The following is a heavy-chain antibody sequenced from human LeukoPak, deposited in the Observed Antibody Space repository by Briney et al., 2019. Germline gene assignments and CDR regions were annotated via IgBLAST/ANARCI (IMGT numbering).Heavy chain of an antibody. CDR1: GFTFSSYA. CDR3: ARGDGGYYYGMDV. V-gene: IGHV3-48*03. D-gene: IGHD2-21*01. J-gene: IGHJ6*04. Sequence: GGSLRLSCAASGFTFSSYAMSWVRQAPGKGLEWVSYISSSGSTKYYADSVKGRFTISRDNAKNSLYLQMNSLRAEDTAVYYCARGDGGYYYGMDVWGKGTTVTVSS. CDR2: ISSSGSTK.